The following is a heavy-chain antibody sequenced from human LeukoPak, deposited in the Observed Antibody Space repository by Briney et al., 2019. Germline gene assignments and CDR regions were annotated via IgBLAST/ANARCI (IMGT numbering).Heavy chain of an antibody. V-gene: IGHV3-21*01. CDR1: GFTFSSYS. J-gene: IGHJ5*02. D-gene: IGHD6-13*01. CDR2: ISSSSSYI. CDR3: ARGAAANRDP. Sequence: GGSLRLSCAASGFTFSSYSMSWVRQAPGKGLEWVSSISSSSSYIYYADSVKGRFTISRDNAKNSLYLQMNSLRAEDTAVYYCARGAAANRDPWGQGTLVTVSS.